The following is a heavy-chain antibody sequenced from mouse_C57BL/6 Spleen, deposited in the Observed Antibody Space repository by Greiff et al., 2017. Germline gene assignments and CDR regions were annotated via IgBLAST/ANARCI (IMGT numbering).Heavy chain of an antibody. CDR2: INYDGSST. CDR1: GFTFSDYY. Sequence: EVMLVESEGGLVQPGSSMKLSCTASGFTFSDYYMAWVRQVPEKGLEWVANINYDGSSTYYLDSLKSRFIISRDNAKNILYLQMSSLKSEDTATYYCAREGLRRHFDVWGTGTTVTVSS. J-gene: IGHJ1*03. D-gene: IGHD2-2*01. CDR3: AREGLRRHFDV. V-gene: IGHV5-16*01.